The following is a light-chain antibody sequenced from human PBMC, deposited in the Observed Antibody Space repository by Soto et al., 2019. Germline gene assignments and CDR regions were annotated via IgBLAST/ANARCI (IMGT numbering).Light chain of an antibody. CDR1: QSITTW. V-gene: IGKV1-5*01. CDR2: DDS. J-gene: IGKJ1*01. Sequence: DIRMTQSPSTPSASVGYRVTMTFGARQSITTWVAWYQHKPGKATKLLIYDDSNLQSGVPPSFSGSGSGTEFTLTIKSLQPDDFATYYCKQYDSYPWPFGQGTKVDIK. CDR3: KQYDSYPWP.